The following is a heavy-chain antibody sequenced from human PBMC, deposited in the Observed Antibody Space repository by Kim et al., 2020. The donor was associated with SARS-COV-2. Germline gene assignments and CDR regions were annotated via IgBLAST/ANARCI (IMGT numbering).Heavy chain of an antibody. Sequence: GGSLRLSCATSGITSDDYAIHWVRQTPGKGLEWVSGIGWDGDIMAYGVSVRGRFTISRDNARNSLYLQMNELRPEDTASYFCTKDRGPTDPYGVLDHGGQGTLVSVSS. J-gene: IGHJ1*01. V-gene: IGHV3-9*02. CDR2: IGWDGDIM. CDR1: GITSDDYA. D-gene: IGHD4-17*01. CDR3: TKDRGPTDPYGVLDH.